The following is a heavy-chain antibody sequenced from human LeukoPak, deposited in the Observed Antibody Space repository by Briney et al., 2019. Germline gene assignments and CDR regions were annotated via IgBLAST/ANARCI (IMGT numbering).Heavy chain of an antibody. J-gene: IGHJ4*02. CDR2: IFHTGSGSP. V-gene: IGHV4-59*08. Sequence: PSETLCLTCTASGVSISPYYGSWIRQPPGKGLEWMGYIFHTGSGSPIHHTYLKSRVPISVDKSKNQLSLNIMSVAAADPAVYYCARHPVYAGSGWAFDYWGQGPMVTVS. CDR3: ARHPVYAGSGWAFDY. CDR1: GVSISPYY. D-gene: IGHD6-19*01.